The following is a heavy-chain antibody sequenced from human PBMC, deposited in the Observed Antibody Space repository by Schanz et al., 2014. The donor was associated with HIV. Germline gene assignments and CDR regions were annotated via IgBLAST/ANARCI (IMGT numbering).Heavy chain of an antibody. J-gene: IGHJ6*02. CDR3: AKCPTMVRGTGMDV. CDR2: ISGSGGTT. Sequence: EVQLLESGGGLVQPGESLRLSCAASGLTLSSYGMSWVRQAPGKGLEWVSSISGSGGTTYYADSVKGRFTISRVNSKNTLYLQMNSLRAEDTAIYYCAKCPTMVRGTGMDVWGQGTTVTVSS. V-gene: IGHV3-23*01. CDR1: GLTLSSYG. D-gene: IGHD3-10*01.